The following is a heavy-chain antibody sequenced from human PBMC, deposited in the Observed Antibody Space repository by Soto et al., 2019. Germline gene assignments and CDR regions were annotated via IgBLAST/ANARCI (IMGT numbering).Heavy chain of an antibody. CDR1: GFTFSSYA. CDR3: ARRGAGTYFDY. J-gene: IGHJ4*02. CDR2: VSGSGGST. D-gene: IGHD6-13*01. V-gene: IGHV3-23*01. Sequence: EVQLLESGGGLVQPGGSLRLSCAASGFTFSSYAMRWVRQAPGKGLEWVSAVSGSGGSTYYADSVKGRFTISRDNSKNTLYLQMNSLRAEDTAVYYCARRGAGTYFDYWGQGTLVTVSS.